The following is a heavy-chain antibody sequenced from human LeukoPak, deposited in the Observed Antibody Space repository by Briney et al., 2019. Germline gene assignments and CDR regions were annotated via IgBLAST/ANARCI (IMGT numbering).Heavy chain of an antibody. D-gene: IGHD5-24*01. CDR1: GGTFSSSA. J-gene: IGHJ4*02. V-gene: IGHV1-69*04. CDR2: IIPILGIA. Sequence: GSSVKVSCKASGGTFSSSAISWVRQAPGQGLEWMGRIIPILGIANYAQKFQGRVTITADKSTSTAYMELSSLRSEDTAVYYCARDRESRDGYNFRYWGQGTLVTVSS. CDR3: ARDRESRDGYNFRY.